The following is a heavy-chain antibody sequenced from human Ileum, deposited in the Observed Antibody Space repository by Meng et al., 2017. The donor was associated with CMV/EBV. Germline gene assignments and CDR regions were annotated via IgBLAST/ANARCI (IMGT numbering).Heavy chain of an antibody. CDR3: ARCAVVPAAMEGYYYYGMDV. Sequence: SVKVSCKASGGTFSSYAISWVRQAPGQGLEWMGGIIPIFGTANYAQKFQGRVTITTDESTSTAYMELSSLRSEDTAVYYCARCAVVPAAMEGYYYYGMDVWGQGTTVTVSS. CDR2: IIPIFGTA. V-gene: IGHV1-69*05. D-gene: IGHD2-2*01. CDR1: GGTFSSYA. J-gene: IGHJ6*02.